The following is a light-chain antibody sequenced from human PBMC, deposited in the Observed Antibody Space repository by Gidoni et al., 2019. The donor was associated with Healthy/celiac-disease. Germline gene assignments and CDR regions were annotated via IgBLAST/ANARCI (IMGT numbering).Light chain of an antibody. J-gene: IGKJ5*01. CDR1: QSVSSY. V-gene: IGKV3-11*01. Sequence: EIVLTQSPATLSLSPGERATLSCRASQSVSSYLAWSQQKPGQAPRLLIYDASNRATGIPARFSGSGSGTDFTLTISSLEPEDFAAYYCQQRCNWPPITFGQGTRLEIK. CDR3: QQRCNWPPIT. CDR2: DAS.